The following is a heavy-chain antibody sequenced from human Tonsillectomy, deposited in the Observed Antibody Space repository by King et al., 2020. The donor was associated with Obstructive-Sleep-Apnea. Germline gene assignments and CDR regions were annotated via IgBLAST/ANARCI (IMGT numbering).Heavy chain of an antibody. D-gene: IGHD6-13*01. CDR2: ISSSGITK. CDR1: GFTFSDYY. Sequence: VQLVESGGGLVKPGGSLRLSCAASGFTFSDYYMNWIRQAPGTGLEWLSSISSSGITKHYANSVKGRFTISRDNAKNSLYLQMNGLRAEDTAVYYCAGDHIPAAGIGGRVHWGQGTLVTVSS. J-gene: IGHJ1*01. CDR3: AGDHIPAAGIGGRVH. V-gene: IGHV3-11*01.